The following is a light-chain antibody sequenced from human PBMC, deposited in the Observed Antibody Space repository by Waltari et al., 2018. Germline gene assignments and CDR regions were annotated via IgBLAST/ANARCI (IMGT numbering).Light chain of an antibody. CDR3: CSYAGSYTWV. CDR2: DVD. Sequence: QSALTQPRSVSGSPGQSVTISCTGTSSDVGGYNYVSWYQQHPGKAPKFMLYDVDKRPSGVPDRFSGSKSGNTASLTISGLQAEDEADYYCCSYAGSYTWVFGGGTKLTVL. CDR1: SSDVGGYNY. V-gene: IGLV2-11*01. J-gene: IGLJ3*02.